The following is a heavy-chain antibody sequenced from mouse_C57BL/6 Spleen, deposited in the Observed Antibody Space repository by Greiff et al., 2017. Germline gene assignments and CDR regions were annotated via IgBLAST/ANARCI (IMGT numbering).Heavy chain of an antibody. D-gene: IGHD4-1*01. CDR1: GYSITSGYY. CDR2: ISYDGSN. CDR3: AREGGTIDY. J-gene: IGHJ2*01. V-gene: IGHV3-6*01. Sequence: DVKLQESGPGLVKPSQSLSLTCSVTGYSITSGYYWNWIRQFPGNKLEWMGYISYDGSNNYNPSLKNRISITRDTSKNQFFLKLNSVTTEDTATYHCAREGGTIDYWGQGTTLTVSS.